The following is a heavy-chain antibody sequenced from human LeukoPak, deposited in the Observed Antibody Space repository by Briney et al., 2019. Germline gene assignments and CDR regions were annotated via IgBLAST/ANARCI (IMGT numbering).Heavy chain of an antibody. D-gene: IGHD4-17*01. Sequence: GGSLRLSCAASGFTFSTYAMNWVRQAPGKGLELVSAISGSSTGSVTTYYTDSVKGRFTISRDNSKSTLYLQMGSLRDEDMAVYYCARGRPDRYGDYFNWYFDVWGRGTLVTVSS. CDR3: ARGRPDRYGDYFNWYFDV. CDR2: ISGSSTGSVTT. V-gene: IGHV3-23*01. J-gene: IGHJ2*01. CDR1: GFTFSTYA.